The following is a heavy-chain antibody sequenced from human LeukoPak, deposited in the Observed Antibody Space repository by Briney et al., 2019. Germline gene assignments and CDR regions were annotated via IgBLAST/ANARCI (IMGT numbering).Heavy chain of an antibody. Sequence: PGGSLRLSCAASGFTFSRYGMSWVRQAPGKGLEWVSYISSSSSTIYYADSVKGRFTISRDNAKNSLYLQMNSLRAEDTAVYYCARAFYGSGSYKLDYWGQGTLVTVSS. J-gene: IGHJ4*02. CDR1: GFTFSRYG. D-gene: IGHD3-10*01. V-gene: IGHV3-48*01. CDR2: ISSSSSTI. CDR3: ARAFYGSGSYKLDY.